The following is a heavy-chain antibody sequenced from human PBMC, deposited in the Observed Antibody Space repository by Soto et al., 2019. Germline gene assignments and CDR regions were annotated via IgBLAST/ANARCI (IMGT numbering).Heavy chain of an antibody. Sequence: QVQMQESGSGLVKPSQTLSLTCAVSGGSISSATYSWSWIRQPPGKGLEWIGYILHSGSTYYNPSLKSRVTISADMSKNQFSLKLSSVTAADTAVYYCARTVTDAFDIWGQGTMVTVSS. CDR1: GGSISSATYS. D-gene: IGHD4-4*01. CDR2: ILHSGST. J-gene: IGHJ3*02. CDR3: ARTVTDAFDI. V-gene: IGHV4-30-2*01.